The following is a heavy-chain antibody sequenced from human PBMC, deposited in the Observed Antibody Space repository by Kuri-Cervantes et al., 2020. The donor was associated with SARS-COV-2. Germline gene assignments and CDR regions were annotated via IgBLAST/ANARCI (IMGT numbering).Heavy chain of an antibody. Sequence: SETLSLTCTVSGGSISSGGYYWSWIRQPPGKGLEWIGYIYHSGSTYYNPSLKSRVTISVDRSKNQFSLRLSSVTAADTAVYYCARHGNSYCSSTSCSYNYYYYYMDVWGKGTTVTVSS. V-gene: IGHV4-30-2*01. CDR2: IYHSGST. CDR3: ARHGNSYCSSTSCSYNYYYYYMDV. CDR1: GGSISSGGYY. J-gene: IGHJ6*03. D-gene: IGHD2-2*01.